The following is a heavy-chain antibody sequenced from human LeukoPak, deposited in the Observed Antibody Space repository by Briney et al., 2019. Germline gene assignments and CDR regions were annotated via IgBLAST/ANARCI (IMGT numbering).Heavy chain of an antibody. Sequence: GGSLRLSCAASGFTFSDYYMSWIRQAPGKGLEWVSYISSSGSTIYYADSVKGRFTISRDNAKNSLYLQMNSLRAEDTAVYYCARVWAVPAVHFDYWGQGTLVTVSS. D-gene: IGHD2-2*01. V-gene: IGHV3-11*04. CDR1: GFTFSDYY. CDR2: ISSSGSTI. J-gene: IGHJ4*02. CDR3: ARVWAVPAVHFDY.